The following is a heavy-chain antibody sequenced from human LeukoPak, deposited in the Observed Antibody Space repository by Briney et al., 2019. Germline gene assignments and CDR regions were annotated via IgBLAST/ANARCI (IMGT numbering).Heavy chain of an antibody. Sequence: ASVMVSCKASGYTFTGYYMHWVRQAPGQGLEWMGWINPNSGGTNYAQKFQGRVTMTTDTSISTAYMELSRLRSDDTAVYYCARSPISIPGTTVDYWGQGTLVTVSS. V-gene: IGHV1-2*02. CDR2: INPNSGGT. CDR1: GYTFTGYY. CDR3: ARSPISIPGTTVDY. D-gene: IGHD1/OR15-1a*01. J-gene: IGHJ4*02.